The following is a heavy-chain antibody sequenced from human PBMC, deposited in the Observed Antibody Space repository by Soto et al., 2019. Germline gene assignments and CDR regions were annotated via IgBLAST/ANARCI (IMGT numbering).Heavy chain of an antibody. J-gene: IGHJ5*02. CDR2: MNPNSGNT. CDR3: ARKRTRGFDP. CDR1: GYTFTSYD. V-gene: IGHV1-8*01. Sequence: ASVKVSCKASGYTFTSYDINWVRQATGQGLEWMRWMNPNSGNTAYAQKFLGRVTMTRNTSISTAYMELSSLRSEDTAVYYWARKRTRGFDPWARGPRVTLPS.